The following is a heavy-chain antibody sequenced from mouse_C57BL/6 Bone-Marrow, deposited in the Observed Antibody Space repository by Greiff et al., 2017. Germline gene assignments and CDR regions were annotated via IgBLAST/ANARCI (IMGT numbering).Heavy chain of an antibody. Sequence: QVQLKQSGAELVRPGASVTLSCKASGYTFTDYEMHWVKQTPVPGLEWIGAIDPETGGTAYNQKFKGKAILTADKSSSTAYMELRSLTSEDSAVYYCTRSMGREDYFDYWGQGTTLTVSS. V-gene: IGHV1-15*01. CDR1: GYTFTDYE. CDR2: IDPETGGT. D-gene: IGHD4-1*01. CDR3: TRSMGREDYFDY. J-gene: IGHJ2*01.